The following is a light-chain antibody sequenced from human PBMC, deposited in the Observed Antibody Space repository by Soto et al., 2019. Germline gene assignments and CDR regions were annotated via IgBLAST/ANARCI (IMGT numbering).Light chain of an antibody. J-gene: IGKJ4*01. CDR2: DAS. Sequence: VLTQSPGTLSLSLGERATLSCRASQSVRTNYLAWYQQKPGQAPRLLIYDASSRATGIPDRFSGGGSGTEFTLTISSLEPDDFAAYYCQQFSSYPLTFGGGTKVDI. CDR3: QQFSSYPLT. CDR1: QSVRTNY. V-gene: IGKV3-20*01.